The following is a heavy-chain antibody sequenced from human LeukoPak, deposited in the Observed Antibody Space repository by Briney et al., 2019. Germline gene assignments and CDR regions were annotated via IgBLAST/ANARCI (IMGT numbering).Heavy chain of an antibody. V-gene: IGHV3-7*04. CDR2: INQDGSEK. Sequence: GGSLRLSWAASGXTFSSYWMGWVRQAPGKGLEWVGNINQDGSEKYYVDSVKGRFTISRDNAKNSFYLQMNSLRAEDTAVYYCARDNGGRFGYFDLWGRGTLVTVSS. J-gene: IGHJ2*01. CDR1: GXTFSSYW. D-gene: IGHD2-8*01. CDR3: ARDNGGRFGYFDL.